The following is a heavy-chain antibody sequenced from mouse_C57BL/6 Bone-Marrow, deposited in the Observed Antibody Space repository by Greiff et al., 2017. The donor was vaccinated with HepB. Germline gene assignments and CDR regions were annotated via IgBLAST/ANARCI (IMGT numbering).Heavy chain of an antibody. CDR1: GYTFTSYW. V-gene: IGHV1-72*01. Sequence: QVHVKQSGAELVKPGASVKLSCKASGYTFTSYWMHWVKQRPGRGLEWIGRIDPNSGGTKYNEKFKSKATLTVDKPSSTAYMQLSSLTSEDSAVYYCARLNYSNYAWFAYWGQGTLVTVSA. J-gene: IGHJ3*01. CDR3: ARLNYSNYAWFAY. CDR2: IDPNSGGT. D-gene: IGHD2-5*01.